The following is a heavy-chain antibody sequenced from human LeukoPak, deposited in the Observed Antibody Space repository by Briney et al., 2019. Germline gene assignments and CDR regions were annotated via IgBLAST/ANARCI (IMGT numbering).Heavy chain of an antibody. CDR2: ISYYGSNK. J-gene: IGHJ5*02. D-gene: IGHD2-2*01. CDR1: GFTFSSYG. Sequence: GGSLRLSCAASGFTFSSYGMHWVRQAPGKGLEWVAVISYYGSNKYYADSMKGRFTISRDNSKNTLYLQMNSLRAEDTAVYYCAKDYVSYCSSTSCYNWFDPWGQGTLVTVSS. CDR3: AKDYVSYCSSTSCYNWFDP. V-gene: IGHV3-30*18.